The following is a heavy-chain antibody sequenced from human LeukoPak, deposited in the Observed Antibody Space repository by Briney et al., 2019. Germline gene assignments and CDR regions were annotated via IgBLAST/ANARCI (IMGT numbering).Heavy chain of an antibody. CDR3: ARGLTTLDY. J-gene: IGHJ4*02. CDR1: VYTFTSYG. D-gene: IGHD4-11*01. V-gene: IGHV1-18*01. CDR2: ISANNGNT. Sequence: ASVKVSCTASVYTFTSYGINWVRQAPGQGLEWMGRISANNGNTNYAQKLQGRVTMTTDTSTSTAYMELRSLRSDDTAVYYCARGLTTLDYWGQGTLVTVSS.